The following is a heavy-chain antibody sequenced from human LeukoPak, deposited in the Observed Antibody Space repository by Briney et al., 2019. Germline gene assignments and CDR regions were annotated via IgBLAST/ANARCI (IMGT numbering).Heavy chain of an antibody. V-gene: IGHV4-59*08. CDR3: TRHTPVRLSSGYYFGMDV. CDR1: GGSIRSYY. J-gene: IGHJ6*02. CDR2: IYYDGST. Sequence: SEPLSLTCTVSGGSIRSYYWSWIRQPPGKGLEWIGYIYYDGSTNYNPSLKSRVTMSVDTSKNQFSLKLSSVTAADTAVYFCTRHTPVRLSSGYYFGMDVWGQGTTVTVCS.